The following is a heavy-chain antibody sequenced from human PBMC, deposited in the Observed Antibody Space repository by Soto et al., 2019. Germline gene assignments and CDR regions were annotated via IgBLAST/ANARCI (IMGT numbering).Heavy chain of an antibody. CDR1: GFTFSSYA. D-gene: IGHD2-15*01. J-gene: IGHJ6*04. CDR2: ISYDGRNK. CDR3: VRNTAYCSGGTCYSSHVMDV. V-gene: IGHV3-30*04. Sequence: QVQLVESGGGVVQPGRSLRLSCAASGFTFSSYAMHWVRQAPGKGLEWVAVISYDGRNKYYADSVKGRFTISRDNSKITLDLEMNSLRDEDTPVYHCVRNTAYCSGGTCYSSHVMDVWGKGTTVTLPS.